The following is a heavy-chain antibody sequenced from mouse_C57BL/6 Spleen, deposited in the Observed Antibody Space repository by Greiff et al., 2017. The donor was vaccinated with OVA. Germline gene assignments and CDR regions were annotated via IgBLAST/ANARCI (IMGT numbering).Heavy chain of an antibody. CDR3: ARNSSYGDAMDY. D-gene: IGHD1-1*01. V-gene: IGHV2-2*01. CDR2: IWSGGST. CDR1: GFSLTSYG. Sequence: QVQLKESGPGLVQPSQSLSITCTVSGFSLTSYGVHWVRQSPGQGLEWLGVIWSGGSTDYTAAFISRLSISTDNSTCQVFFKMNSRQADDTAIYYCARNSSYGDAMDYWGQGTSVTVSS. J-gene: IGHJ4*01.